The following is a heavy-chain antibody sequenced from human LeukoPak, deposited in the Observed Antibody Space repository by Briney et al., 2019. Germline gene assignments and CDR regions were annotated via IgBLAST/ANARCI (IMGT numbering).Heavy chain of an antibody. J-gene: IGHJ4*02. V-gene: IGHV3-11*01. CDR2: INGRGTTI. D-gene: IGHD6-19*01. CDR1: GFTFNDYY. Sequence: KSGGSLRLSCAASGFTFNDYYMSWIRQAPGKGLEWVSYINGRGTTIHYLDSVRGRFTISRDNAKYSLHLQMNNLRAEDTAVYYCARGNGWFSFDNWGQGTLVTVYS. CDR3: ARGNGWFSFDN.